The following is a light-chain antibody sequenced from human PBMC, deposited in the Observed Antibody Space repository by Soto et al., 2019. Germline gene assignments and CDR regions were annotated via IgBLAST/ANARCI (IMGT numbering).Light chain of an antibody. CDR2: TAS. CDR1: QGVSTW. V-gene: IGKV1D-12*01. J-gene: IGKJ4*01. CDR3: QQTTTFPLT. Sequence: DIPMTQSPSSVSASVGDRVTITCRASQGVSTWLAWYQQKPGKAPNLLIYTASSLQSGVPSRFSGSGSGTDFTLTISSLQPEDFASYYCQQTTTFPLTFGGGTKVEI.